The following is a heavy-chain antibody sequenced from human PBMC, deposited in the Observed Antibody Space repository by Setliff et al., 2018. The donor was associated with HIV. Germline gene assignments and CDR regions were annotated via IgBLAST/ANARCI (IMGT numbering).Heavy chain of an antibody. D-gene: IGHD3-9*01. CDR1: GVSISSSSYF. V-gene: IGHV4-39*01. CDR2: IYFSGST. CDR3: ARHPRHYNILTGYRYYYMDV. Sequence: PSLTCAVSGVSISSSSYFWGWIRRPPGTGLDWIGSIYFSGSTYYNPSLESRVTISMDTSKNQFSLKLTSVTAADTAVYYCARHPRHYNILTGYRYYYMDVWGKGTTVTVSS. J-gene: IGHJ6*03.